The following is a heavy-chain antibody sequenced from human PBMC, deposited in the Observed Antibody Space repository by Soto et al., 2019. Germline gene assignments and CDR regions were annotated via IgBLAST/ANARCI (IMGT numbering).Heavy chain of an antibody. V-gene: IGHV4-34*01. D-gene: IGHD2-2*02. J-gene: IGHJ5*02. CDR2: INHSGST. CDR3: ARLRGDIVVVPAAIPLTNWFDP. CDR1: GGSFSGYY. Sequence: SETLSLTCAVYGGSFSGYYWSWIRQPPGKGLEWIGEINHSGSTNYNPSLKSRVTISVDTSKNQFSLKLSSVTAADTAVYYCARLRGDIVVVPAAIPLTNWFDPWGQGTLVTVSS.